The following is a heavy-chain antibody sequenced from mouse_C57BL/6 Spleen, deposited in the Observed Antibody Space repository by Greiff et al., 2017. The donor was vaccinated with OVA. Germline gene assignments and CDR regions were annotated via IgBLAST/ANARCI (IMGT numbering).Heavy chain of an antibody. CDR2: ISDGGSYT. D-gene: IGHD2-4*01. CDR1: GFTFSSYA. V-gene: IGHV5-4*01. J-gene: IGHJ4*01. Sequence: EVKLVESGGGLVKPGGSLKLSCAASGFTFSSYAMSWVRQTPEKRLEWVATISDGGSYTYYPDNVKGRFTISRDNAKNNLYLQMSHLKSEDTAMYYCAKDAFYDYDEGGYYAMDYWGQGTSVTVSS. CDR3: AKDAFYDYDEGGYYAMDY.